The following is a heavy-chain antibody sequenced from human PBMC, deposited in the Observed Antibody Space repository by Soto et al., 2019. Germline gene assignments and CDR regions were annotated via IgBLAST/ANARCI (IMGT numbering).Heavy chain of an antibody. Sequence: GGSLRLSCAACGFTLSSYCIHWVRQAPCKGLEWVAVISYDGINKYYADSVKGRFTISRDNSKNTLYLQMNSLRAEDTAVYYCAKVARERKNPYYFDYFGQGTLVTVCS. V-gene: IGHV3-30*18. CDR3: AKVARERKNPYYFDY. CDR1: GFTLSSYC. CDR2: ISYDGINK. J-gene: IGHJ4*02.